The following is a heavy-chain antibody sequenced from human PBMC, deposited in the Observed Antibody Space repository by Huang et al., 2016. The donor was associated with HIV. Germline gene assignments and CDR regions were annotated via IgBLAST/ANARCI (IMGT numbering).Heavy chain of an antibody. CDR3: ARERMMSWLDDHDAFDI. D-gene: IGHD1-1*01. Sequence: QVQLQQWGAGLLKPSETLSLTCAVYGGSFSGYYWSWIRQSPGKGLEWLGEIKHSGSTNSNPSLKSRLTISVDTSKNQFSLKLSSVTAADTAVYYCARERMMSWLDDHDAFDIWGQGTMVTVSS. V-gene: IGHV4-34*01. CDR2: IKHSGST. CDR1: GGSFSGYY. J-gene: IGHJ3*02.